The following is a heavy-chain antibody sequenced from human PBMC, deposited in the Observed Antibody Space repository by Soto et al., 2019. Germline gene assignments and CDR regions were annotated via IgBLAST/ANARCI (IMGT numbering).Heavy chain of an antibody. CDR2: IYYSGST. D-gene: IGHD5-12*01. V-gene: IGHV4-31*03. CDR3: ARDRPSGYDSLYGMDV. CDR1: GGSISSGGYY. J-gene: IGHJ6*02. Sequence: PSETLSLTCTFSGGSISSGGYYWSWIRQHPVKGLEWIGYIYYSGSTYYNPSLKSRVTISVDTSKNHVSLKLSSVTAADTAVYYCARDRPSGYDSLYGMDVWGQGTTVTVSS.